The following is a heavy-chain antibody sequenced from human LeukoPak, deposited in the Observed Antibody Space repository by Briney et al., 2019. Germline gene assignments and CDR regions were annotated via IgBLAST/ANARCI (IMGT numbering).Heavy chain of an antibody. D-gene: IGHD5-18*01. CDR3: AKDLEGYSYSYYYYGMDV. V-gene: IGHV3-30*18. J-gene: IGHJ6*02. Sequence: GGSLRLSCAASGFTFSSYGMHWVRQAPGKGLEWVAVISYDGSNKYYADSEKGRFTISRDNSKNTLYLQMNSLRAEDTAVYYCAKDLEGYSYSYYYYGMDVWGQGTTVTVSS. CDR1: GFTFSSYG. CDR2: ISYDGSNK.